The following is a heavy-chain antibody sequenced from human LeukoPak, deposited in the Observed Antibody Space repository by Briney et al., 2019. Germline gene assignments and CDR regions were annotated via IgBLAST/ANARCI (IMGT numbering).Heavy chain of an antibody. V-gene: IGHV3-30*04. D-gene: IGHD6-19*01. CDR1: GFTFSSYA. CDR3: ARTGSLKSNSYSSGWYLRY. CDR2: ISYDGSNK. J-gene: IGHJ4*02. Sequence: PGRSLRLSCAASGFTFSSYAMHWVRQAPGKGLEWVAVISYDGSNKYYADSVKGRFTISRDNSKNTLYLQMNSLRVEDTAVYYCARTGSLKSNSYSSGWYLRYWGQGTLVTVSS.